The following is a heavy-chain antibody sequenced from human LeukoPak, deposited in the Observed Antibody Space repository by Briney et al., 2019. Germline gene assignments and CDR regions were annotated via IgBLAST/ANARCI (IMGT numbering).Heavy chain of an antibody. J-gene: IGHJ1*01. D-gene: IGHD6-13*01. CDR3: VKSSSSWSQFEYFQH. Sequence: PGGSLRLSCSASGFTFSSYAMHWVRQAPGKGLEYVSAISSNGGSTYYADSVKGRFTLSRDNSKNTLYLQMSSLRAEDTAVYYCVKSSSSWSQFEYFQHWGQGTLVTVSS. CDR2: ISSNGGST. CDR1: GFTFSSYA. V-gene: IGHV3-64D*06.